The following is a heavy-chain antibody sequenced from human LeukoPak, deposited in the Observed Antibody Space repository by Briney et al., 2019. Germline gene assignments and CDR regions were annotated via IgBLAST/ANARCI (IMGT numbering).Heavy chain of an antibody. V-gene: IGHV3-48*03. Sequence: GGSLRLSCAASGFTFSNYEMNWVRQAPGKGLEWVSYINSPGTTIFYADSVKGRFTISRDNARNSLYLQMNSLRAEDTAVYYCARDRDYGYYFDYWGQGTLVTVSS. CDR3: ARDRDYGYYFDY. CDR2: INSPGTTI. J-gene: IGHJ4*02. D-gene: IGHD4-17*01. CDR1: GFTFSNYE.